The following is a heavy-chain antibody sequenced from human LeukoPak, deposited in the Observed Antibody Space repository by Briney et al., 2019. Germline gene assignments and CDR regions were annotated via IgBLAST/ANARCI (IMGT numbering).Heavy chain of an antibody. CDR3: TRRDCTRTSCYASD. CDR1: GFIFSDYY. V-gene: IGHV3-11*06. D-gene: IGHD2-2*01. J-gene: IGHJ4*02. Sequence: GGSLRLSCTASGFIFSDYYMGWVRQAPGRGLEWISYISTIGYTSYADSVKGRFTISRDTAKKSESLQMNSLRAEDTSIYYCTRRDCTRTSCYASDWGQGTLVTVSS. CDR2: ISTIGYT.